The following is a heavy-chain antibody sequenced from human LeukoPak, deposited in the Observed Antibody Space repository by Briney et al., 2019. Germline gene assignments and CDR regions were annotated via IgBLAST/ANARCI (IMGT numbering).Heavy chain of an antibody. J-gene: IGHJ4*02. CDR1: GFTFDDYT. CDR2: ISWNSGSI. D-gene: IGHD3-3*01. Sequence: PGRSLRLSCAASGFTFDDYTMHWVRQAPGKGLEWVSGISWNSGSIGYADSVKGRFTISRDNAKNSLYLQMNSLRAEDMALYYCAKAGHYDFWSAQGYFDYWGQGTLVTVSS. V-gene: IGHV3-9*03. CDR3: AKAGHYDFWSAQGYFDY.